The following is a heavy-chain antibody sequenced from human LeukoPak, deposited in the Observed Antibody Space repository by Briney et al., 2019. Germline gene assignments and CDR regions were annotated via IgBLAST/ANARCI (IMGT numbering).Heavy chain of an antibody. CDR3: AREIRYCRGGSCHSVASDDAFDI. D-gene: IGHD2-15*01. CDR1: GYTFTSYG. CDR2: ISAYNGNT. Sequence: ASVKVSCKASGYTFTSYGISWVRQAPGQGLEWMGWISAYNGNTNYAQKLQGRVTMTTDTSTSTAYMELRSLRSDDTAVYYCAREIRYCRGGSCHSVASDDAFDIWGQGTMVTVSS. J-gene: IGHJ3*02. V-gene: IGHV1-18*01.